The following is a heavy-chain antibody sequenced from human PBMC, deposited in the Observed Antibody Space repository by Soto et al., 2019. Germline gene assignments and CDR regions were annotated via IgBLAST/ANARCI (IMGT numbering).Heavy chain of an antibody. Sequence: GGSLRLSCAASGFTFSNAWMSWVRQAPGKGLEWVGRIKSKTDGGSTDYAAPVKGRFTISRDDSKNTLYLHMNSLKTEATAVYYCTSTSSSGAFDIWGQGTMVTVSS. D-gene: IGHD6-19*01. CDR2: IKSKTDGGST. CDR3: TSTSSSGAFDI. J-gene: IGHJ3*02. CDR1: GFTFSNAW. V-gene: IGHV3-15*01.